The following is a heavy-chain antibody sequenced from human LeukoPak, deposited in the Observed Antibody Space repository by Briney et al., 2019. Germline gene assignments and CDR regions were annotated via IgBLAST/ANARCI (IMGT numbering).Heavy chain of an antibody. CDR3: ARDDVGYSYPTGYYYYMDV. Sequence: PSETLSLTCAVYGGSFSGYYWSWIRQPPGKGLEWIGEVNHSGSTNYNPSLKSRVTISVDTSKNQFSLKLSSVTAADTAVYYCARDDVGYSYPTGYYYYMDVWGKGTTVTVSS. V-gene: IGHV4-34*01. D-gene: IGHD5-18*01. CDR2: VNHSGST. J-gene: IGHJ6*03. CDR1: GGSFSGYY.